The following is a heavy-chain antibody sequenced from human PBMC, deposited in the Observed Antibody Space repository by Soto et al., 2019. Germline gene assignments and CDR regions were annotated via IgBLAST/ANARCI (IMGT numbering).Heavy chain of an antibody. CDR2: IRRNAYGGTT. Sequence: GGSLRLSCTPSGFTFGDYALSWVRQAPGKGLEWVGFIRRNAYGGTTDYAASVKGRFTISRDDSKSIAYLQMNSLRTEDTALYYCTRASSLDFDFWGQGTLVTVSS. V-gene: IGHV3-49*04. J-gene: IGHJ4*02. CDR1: GFTFGDYA. D-gene: IGHD3-16*01. CDR3: TRASSLDFDF.